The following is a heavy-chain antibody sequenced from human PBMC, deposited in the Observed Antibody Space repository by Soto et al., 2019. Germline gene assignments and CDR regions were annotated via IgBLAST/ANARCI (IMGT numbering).Heavy chain of an antibody. CDR3: AKEKISTSCCNWFDP. V-gene: IGHV4-59*12. Sequence: PSETLSLTCTVSGGSMISYYWSWIRQPPGRGLEWIGFIYYAGSTKYNPSLNSRVTISVDTSKKTLYLQMNSLRAEDTAVYYCAKEKISTSCCNWFDPWGQGTLVTVSS. CDR1: GGSMISYY. CDR2: IYYAGST. J-gene: IGHJ5*02. D-gene: IGHD2-2*01.